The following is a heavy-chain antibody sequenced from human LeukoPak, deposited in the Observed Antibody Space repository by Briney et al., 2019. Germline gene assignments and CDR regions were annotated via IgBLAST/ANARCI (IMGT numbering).Heavy chain of an antibody. V-gene: IGHV4-34*01. D-gene: IGHD3-22*01. Sequence: SETLSLTCTVSGGSISTYYWNWIRQPPGKGLEWIGEINHSGSTNYKSSLKSRVTISVDTSKNQFSLKVRSVTAADTAVYYCARRFPRVNPEYYYDSSGYYLDYWGQGILVTVSS. CDR1: GGSISTYY. CDR3: ARRFPRVNPEYYYDSSGYYLDY. CDR2: INHSGST. J-gene: IGHJ4*02.